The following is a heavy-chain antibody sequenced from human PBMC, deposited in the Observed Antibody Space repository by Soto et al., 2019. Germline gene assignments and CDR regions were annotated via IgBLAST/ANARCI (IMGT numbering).Heavy chain of an antibody. CDR2: IWYDGSNK. CDR3: ARDGLWFGDY. J-gene: IGHJ4*02. D-gene: IGHD3-10*01. V-gene: IGHV3-33*01. CDR1: GFTFSSYG. Sequence: QVQLVESGGGVVQPGRSLRLSCAASGFTFSSYGMHWVGQAPGKGLEWVAVIWYDGSNKYYADSVKGRFTISRDNSKNTLYLQMNRLRAVDTAVYYCARDGLWFGDYWGQGTLVTVSS.